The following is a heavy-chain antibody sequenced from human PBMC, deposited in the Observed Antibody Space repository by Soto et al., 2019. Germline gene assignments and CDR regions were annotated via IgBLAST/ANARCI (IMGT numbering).Heavy chain of an antibody. CDR2: ISDSGGIT. Sequence: GGSLRLSCAASGFTFSSYAMSWVRQAPGKGLEYVSVISDSGGITYHSDSVKGRFIISRDNSKDTLSLQMNSVRPEDTALYYGVKDRTSRTRAFDYWGQGTLVTVSS. V-gene: IGHV3-23*01. J-gene: IGHJ4*02. CDR3: VKDRTSRTRAFDY. CDR1: GFTFSSYA.